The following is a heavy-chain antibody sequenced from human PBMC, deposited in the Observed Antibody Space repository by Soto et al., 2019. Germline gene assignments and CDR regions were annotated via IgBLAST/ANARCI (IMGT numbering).Heavy chain of an antibody. Sequence: SVKVSCKASGGTFSSYAISWVRQAPGQGLEWMGGIIPIFGTANYAQKFQGRVTITADESTSTAYMELSSLRSEDTAVYYCARGGQLGVVTPFDYWGQGTLVTVSS. D-gene: IGHD2-21*02. J-gene: IGHJ4*02. CDR3: ARGGQLGVVTPFDY. CDR1: GGTFSSYA. CDR2: IIPIFGTA. V-gene: IGHV1-69*13.